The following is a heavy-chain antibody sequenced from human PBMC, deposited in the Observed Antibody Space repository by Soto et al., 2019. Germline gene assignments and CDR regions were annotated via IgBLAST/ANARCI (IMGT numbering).Heavy chain of an antibody. CDR3: AKDWDSGSYSDY. Sequence: EVQLLESGGGLVQPGGSLRLSCAASGFTFSSYAMSWVRQAPGKGLEWVSAISGSGGSTYYADSVKGRFTISRDNSKNALYLQMNSLRAEDTAVYYCAKDWDSGSYSDYWGQGTLVTVSS. D-gene: IGHD1-26*01. J-gene: IGHJ4*02. CDR1: GFTFSSYA. V-gene: IGHV3-23*01. CDR2: ISGSGGST.